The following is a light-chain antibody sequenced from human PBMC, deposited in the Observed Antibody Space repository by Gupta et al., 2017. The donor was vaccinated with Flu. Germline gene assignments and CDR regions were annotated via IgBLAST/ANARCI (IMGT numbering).Light chain of an antibody. CDR2: DVS. J-gene: IGKJ4*01. CDR3: HQRSNWET. CDR1: QSVSSY. V-gene: IGKV3-11*01. Sequence: EVVLTQSPATLSLSPRERATLSCRASQSVSSYLAWYQQKPGQAPRLLIYDVSNRATVIPARFSGSGSGTDFTLTSSSLEPEDVAVYYCHQRSNWETFGGGTKVEIK.